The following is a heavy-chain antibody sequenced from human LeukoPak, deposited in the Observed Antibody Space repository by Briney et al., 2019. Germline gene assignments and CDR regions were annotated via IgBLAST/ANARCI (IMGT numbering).Heavy chain of an antibody. J-gene: IGHJ4*02. D-gene: IGHD3-22*01. V-gene: IGHV4-34*01. CDR2: INHSGST. CDR3: ARGDYYDSSGTIY. Sequence: SETLSLTCAVYGGSFSGYYWSWIRQPPGKGLEWIGEINHSGSTNYNPSLKSRVTISVDTSKNQFSLKLSSVTAADTAVYYCARGDYYDSSGTIYWGQGTLVTVSS. CDR1: GGSFSGYY.